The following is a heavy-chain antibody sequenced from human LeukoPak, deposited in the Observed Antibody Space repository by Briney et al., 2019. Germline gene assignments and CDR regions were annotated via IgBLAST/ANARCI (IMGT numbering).Heavy chain of an antibody. CDR2: INNDGRSI. CDR1: GCIFSSYW. Sequence: GGSLRLSCAASGCIFSSYWMHWVRQAPGKGLVWVSRINNDGRSISYVESVKGRFAMSRDNGKNTLYLQMNSLRAEDTAVYYCARDVWGDRDSYFDIWGQGALVTVSS. V-gene: IGHV3-74*01. CDR3: ARDVWGDRDSYFDI. J-gene: IGHJ4*02. D-gene: IGHD2-21*01.